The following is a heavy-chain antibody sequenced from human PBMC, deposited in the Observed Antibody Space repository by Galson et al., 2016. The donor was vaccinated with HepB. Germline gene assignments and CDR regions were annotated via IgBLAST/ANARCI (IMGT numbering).Heavy chain of an antibody. V-gene: IGHV1-69*04. D-gene: IGHD4-23*01. CDR2: IVPIVGIA. CDR1: GGTFSSYA. CDR3: ARAGEGVIPHGAFDI. J-gene: IGHJ3*02. Sequence: SVKVSCKAYGGTFSSYAISWVRQDPGKGLEWMGRIVPIVGIAQYAQRFQGRVTITADKSTSTAYMELSSLRSEDTAMYYCARAGEGVIPHGAFDIGGQGTMVTVSS.